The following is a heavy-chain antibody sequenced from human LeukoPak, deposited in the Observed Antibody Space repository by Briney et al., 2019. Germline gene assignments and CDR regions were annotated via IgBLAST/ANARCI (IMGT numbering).Heavy chain of an antibody. CDR1: VFTVSSYY. CDR3: ARSYSNHLFGMDV. CDR2: IYSGGNR. J-gene: IGHJ6*02. D-gene: IGHD4-11*01. V-gene: IGHV3-66*01. Sequence: PGGSLRLSCAASVFTVSSYYMTWVRQAPGKGLEWVSVIYSGGNRYYADSVKGRVAISRDNPKTTVFLQVNSVRAEDTAVYYCARSYSNHLFGMDVWGQGTTVTVSS.